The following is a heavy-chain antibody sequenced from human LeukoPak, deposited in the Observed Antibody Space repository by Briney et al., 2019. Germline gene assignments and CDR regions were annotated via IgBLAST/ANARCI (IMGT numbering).Heavy chain of an antibody. CDR1: GIPFSSYS. CDR2: ISSSSSTI. V-gene: IGHV3-48*01. CDR3: ARGYSWSGYYSEDY. J-gene: IGHJ4*02. D-gene: IGHD3-3*01. Sequence: GSLRLSCAASGIPFSSYSMNWVRQAPGKGLGGGSYISSSSSTIYYADSVKGRFTISRDNAKNSLYLQMNSLRAEDTAVYYCARGYSWSGYYSEDYWGQGTLVTVSS.